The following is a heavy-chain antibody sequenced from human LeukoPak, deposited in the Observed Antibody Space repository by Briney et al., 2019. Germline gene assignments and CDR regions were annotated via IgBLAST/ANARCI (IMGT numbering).Heavy chain of an antibody. J-gene: IGHJ5*02. CDR2: INPNSGGT. V-gene: IGHV1-2*02. CDR3: VTEASGLNWFDP. D-gene: IGHD3-3*01. CDR1: GYTFIDYY. Sequence: WASVKVSCKASGYTFIDYYIHWVRQAPGQGLEWMGWINPNSGGTNYAQKFQGRVTMTRDTSITTTYMELSRLTSDDSAVYFCVTEASGLNWFDPWGQGTLVTVSS.